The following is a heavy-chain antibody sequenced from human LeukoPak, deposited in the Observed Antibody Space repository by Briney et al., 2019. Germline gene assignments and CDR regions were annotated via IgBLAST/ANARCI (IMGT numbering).Heavy chain of an antibody. CDR2: ISYDGSNE. D-gene: IGHD5-18*01. J-gene: IGHJ4*02. CDR3: AKDVRYGPPPSTPHDY. CDR1: GFTFSSYG. Sequence: GRSLRLSCAASGFTFSSYGMHWVRQAPGKGLEWVAVISYDGSNEYYADSVKGRFTISRDNSKNTLYLQMNSLRAEDTAVYYCAKDVRYGPPPSTPHDYWGQGTLVTVSS. V-gene: IGHV3-30*18.